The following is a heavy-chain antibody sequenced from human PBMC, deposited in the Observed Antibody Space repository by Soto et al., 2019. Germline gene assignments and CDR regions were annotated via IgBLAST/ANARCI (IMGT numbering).Heavy chain of an antibody. V-gene: IGHV3-21*01. CDR2: ISGTSVYI. CDR1: GFTFSNYN. CDR3: AREGALKPFSS. J-gene: IGHJ5*02. Sequence: GGSLRLSCVPAGFTFSNYNMNWVRQAPGKGLEWVSHISGTSVYIHYGDSVKGRFTISRDNAKNSVYLQMDSLRVEDTAVYYCAREGALKPFSSWGQGALVTVSS.